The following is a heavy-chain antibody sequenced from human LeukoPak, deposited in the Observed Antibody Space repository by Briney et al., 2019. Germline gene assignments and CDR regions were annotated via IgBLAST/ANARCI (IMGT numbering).Heavy chain of an antibody. V-gene: IGHV4-34*01. Sequence: SETLSLTCAGYGGSFSGYYWSWIRQPPGKGLEWIGEINHSGSANYNPSLESRVTISVDTSKNQFSLKLSSVTAADTAVYYCARVPDIVVVVAAGAFDIWGQWTMVTVSS. D-gene: IGHD2-15*01. CDR3: ARVPDIVVVVAAGAFDI. J-gene: IGHJ3*02. CDR2: INHSGSA. CDR1: GGSFSGYY.